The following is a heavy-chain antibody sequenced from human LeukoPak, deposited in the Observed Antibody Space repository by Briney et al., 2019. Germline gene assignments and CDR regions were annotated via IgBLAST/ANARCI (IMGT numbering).Heavy chain of an antibody. Sequence: SVKVSCKASGGTFSSYAISWVRQAPGQGLEWMGRIIPIFGTANYAQKFQGRVTITADESTSTAYMELSSLRSEDTAVYYCASYKNYYGSGTHFDYWGQGTLVTVSS. J-gene: IGHJ4*02. CDR1: GGTFSSYA. V-gene: IGHV1-69*13. CDR2: IIPIFGTA. CDR3: ASYKNYYGSGTHFDY. D-gene: IGHD3-10*01.